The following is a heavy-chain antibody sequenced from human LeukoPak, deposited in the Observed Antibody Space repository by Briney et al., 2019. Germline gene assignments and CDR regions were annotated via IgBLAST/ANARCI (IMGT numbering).Heavy chain of an antibody. CDR3: ASTYSSSPDAFDI. D-gene: IGHD6-13*01. V-gene: IGHV3-21*01. CDR1: GFTFSSYS. CDR2: ISSSSSYI. J-gene: IGHJ3*02. Sequence: GGSLRLSCAASGFTFSSYSMNWVRQAPGKGLEWVSSISSSSSYIYYADSVKGRFTISRDNAKNSLHLQMNSLRAEDTAVYYCASTYSSSPDAFDIWGQGTMVTVSS.